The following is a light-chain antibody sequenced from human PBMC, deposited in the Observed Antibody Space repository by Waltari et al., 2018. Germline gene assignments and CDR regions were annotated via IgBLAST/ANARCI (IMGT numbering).Light chain of an antibody. J-gene: IGLJ2*01. CDR2: GNN. V-gene: IGLV1-40*01. CDR3: QSYDTDVSGSSVV. CDR1: SSNLGAGYE. Sequence: QSVLTQPPSVSGAPGQRVTISCTGSSSNLGAGYEVHWYHHLPGKAPKLLIYGNNNRPSGVPDRFSGSKSGTSASLAITGLRAEDEADYYCQSYDTDVSGSSVVFGGGTKLTVL.